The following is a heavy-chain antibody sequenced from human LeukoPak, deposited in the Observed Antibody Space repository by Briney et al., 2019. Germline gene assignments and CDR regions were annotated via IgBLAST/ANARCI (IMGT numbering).Heavy chain of an antibody. Sequence: GGSLRLSCAASGFTFSSYGMHWVRQAPGKGLEWVAVISYDGSNKYYADSVKGRFTISRDNSKNTLYLQMNSLRAADTAVYYCAKDTDRIAVAGAGYWGQGTLVTVSS. V-gene: IGHV3-30*18. J-gene: IGHJ4*02. CDR1: GFTFSSYG. CDR3: AKDTDRIAVAGAGY. D-gene: IGHD6-19*01. CDR2: ISYDGSNK.